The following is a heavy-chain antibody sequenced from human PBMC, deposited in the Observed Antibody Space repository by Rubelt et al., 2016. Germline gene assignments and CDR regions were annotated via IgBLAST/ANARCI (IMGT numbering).Heavy chain of an antibody. J-gene: IGHJ4*02. CDR2: INHSGST. V-gene: IGHV4-59*08. CDR3: ARHMYSYGPYFDY. Sequence: QLQLQESGPGLVKPSETLSLTCTVSGGSISSYYWSWIRQPPGKGLEWIGEINHSGSTNYNPSLKCQVTISVDTSKNQVARKLSSVTAADTAVYYCARHMYSYGPYFDYWGQGTLVTVSS. CDR1: GGSISSYY. D-gene: IGHD5-18*01.